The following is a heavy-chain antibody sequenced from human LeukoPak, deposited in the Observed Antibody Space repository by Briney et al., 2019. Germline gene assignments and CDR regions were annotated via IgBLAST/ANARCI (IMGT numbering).Heavy chain of an antibody. CDR3: ARDRYSSSSQGHYFDY. J-gene: IGHJ4*02. D-gene: IGHD6-6*01. Sequence: SGTLSLACAVSGGSISSSSYYWGWIRQPPGKGLEWIGSIYYSGSTYYNPSLKSRVTISVDRSKNQFSLKLSSVTAADTAVYYCARDRYSSSSQGHYFDYWGQGTLVTVSS. V-gene: IGHV4-39*07. CDR1: GGSISSSSYY. CDR2: IYYSGST.